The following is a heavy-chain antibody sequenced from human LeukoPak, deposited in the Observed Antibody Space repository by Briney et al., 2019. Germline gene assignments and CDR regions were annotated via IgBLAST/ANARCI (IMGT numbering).Heavy chain of an antibody. J-gene: IGHJ6*04. D-gene: IGHD3-10*02. CDR3: AELGITTIGGV. Sequence: PGGSLRLSCAASGFTVSRNYMSWVRQAPGKGLEWVSVIYSGGRTYYADSVKGRFTISRDNANNSLYLQMNSLRAEDTAVYYCAELGITTIGGVWGKGTTVTISS. V-gene: IGHV3-66*01. CDR2: IYSGGRT. CDR1: GFTVSRNY.